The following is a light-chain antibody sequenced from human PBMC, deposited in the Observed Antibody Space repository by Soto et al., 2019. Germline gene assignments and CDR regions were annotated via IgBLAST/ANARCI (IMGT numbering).Light chain of an antibody. CDR3: LLSYSGARVV. J-gene: IGLJ2*01. CDR1: TGAVTSGHY. CDR2: DTS. Sequence: VVTQEPSLTVSPGGTVTLTCGSSTGAVTSGHYPYWFQQKPGQAPRTLIYDTSNKHSWTPARFSGSLLGGKAALTLSGAQPEDEAEYYCLLSYSGARVVFGGGTKLTVL. V-gene: IGLV7-46*01.